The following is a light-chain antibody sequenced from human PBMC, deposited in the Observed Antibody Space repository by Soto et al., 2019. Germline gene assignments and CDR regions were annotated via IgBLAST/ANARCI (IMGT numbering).Light chain of an antibody. Sequence: DIQMTQSPSSLSASVGGRVTITCRASQSISSYLNWYQQKPGKAPKLLIYWATTRESGVPDRFSGSGSGTDFTLTVSGLQAEDVAIYYCHQYFRSPITFGGGTK. CDR1: QSISSY. CDR3: HQYFRSPIT. J-gene: IGKJ4*01. V-gene: IGKV1-39*01. CDR2: WAT.